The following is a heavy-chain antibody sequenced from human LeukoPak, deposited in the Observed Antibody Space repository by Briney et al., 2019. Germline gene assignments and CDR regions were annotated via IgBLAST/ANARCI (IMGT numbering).Heavy chain of an antibody. CDR2: ISYDGSNK. D-gene: IGHD2-15*01. CDR3: AKEGSIYCSDGSCYFDY. J-gene: IGHJ4*02. CDR1: GFTFSSYG. V-gene: IGHV3-30*18. Sequence: PGGSLRLSCAASGFTFSSYGMHWVRQAPGKGLEWVAVISYDGSNKYYADSVKGRFTISRDNSKNTLYLQMNSLRAEDTAVYYCAKEGSIYCSDGSCYFDYWGQGTLVTVSS.